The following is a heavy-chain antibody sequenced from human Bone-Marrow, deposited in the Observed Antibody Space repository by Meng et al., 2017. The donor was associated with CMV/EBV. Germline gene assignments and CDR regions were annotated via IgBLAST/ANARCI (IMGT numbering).Heavy chain of an antibody. V-gene: IGHV3-11*01. CDR3: ARDRAGSYPNWFDP. J-gene: IGHJ5*02. Sequence: ASGFTLSDYYMSWIRQAPGKGLEWVSYISSSGSTIYYADSVKGRFTISRDNAKNSLYLQMNSLRAEDTAVYYCARDRAGSYPNWFDPWGQGTLVTVSS. D-gene: IGHD1-26*01. CDR1: GFTLSDYY. CDR2: ISSSGSTI.